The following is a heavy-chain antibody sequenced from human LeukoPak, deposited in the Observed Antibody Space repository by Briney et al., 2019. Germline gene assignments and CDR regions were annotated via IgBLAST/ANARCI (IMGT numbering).Heavy chain of an antibody. V-gene: IGHV4-61*01. Sequence: PSETLSLTCTVSGGSVSSGSYYWSWIRQSPGKGLEWIGYIYYSGSTNYNPSLKSRVTISVDTPKNQFSLKLSSVTAADTAVYYCARVDTAYYYYGMDVWGQGTTVTVSS. CDR3: ARVDTAYYYYGMDV. J-gene: IGHJ6*02. D-gene: IGHD5-18*01. CDR1: GGSVSSGSYY. CDR2: IYYSGST.